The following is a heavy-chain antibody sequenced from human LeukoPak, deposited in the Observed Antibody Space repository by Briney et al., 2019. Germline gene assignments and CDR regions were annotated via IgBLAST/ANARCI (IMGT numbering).Heavy chain of an antibody. D-gene: IGHD3-10*01. CDR2: IYYSGST. CDR1: GFTFSSYG. V-gene: IGHV4-38-2*01. CDR3: ATQILLCHYY. Sequence: GTLRLSCAASGFTFSSYGMSWVRQAPGKGLEWIGSIYYSGSTYYNPSLKSRVTISVDTSNNQFSLKLTSVTAADTAMYYCATQILLCHYYWGQGTLVTVSS. J-gene: IGHJ4*02.